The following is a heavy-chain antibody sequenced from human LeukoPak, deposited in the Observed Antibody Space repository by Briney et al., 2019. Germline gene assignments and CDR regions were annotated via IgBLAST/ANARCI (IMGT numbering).Heavy chain of an antibody. J-gene: IGHJ4*02. CDR3: ARIYCSSTSCYSD. CDR2: ISSSSSYI. V-gene: IGHV3-21*01. CDR1: GFTFSSYS. Sequence: GGSLRLSCAASGFTFSSYSMNWVRQAPGKGLEWASSISSSSSYIYYADSVKGRFTISRDNAKNSLYLQTNSPRAEDTAVYYCARIYCSSTSCYSDWGQGTLVTVSS. D-gene: IGHD2-2*01.